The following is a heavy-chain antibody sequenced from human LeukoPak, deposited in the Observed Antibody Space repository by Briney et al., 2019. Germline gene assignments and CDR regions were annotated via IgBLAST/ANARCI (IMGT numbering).Heavy chain of an antibody. Sequence: ASVKVSCKASGYTFTGYYLHWVRQAPGQGLEWMGWINPNGGDTNYAQKFQGRVSMTRDTSISTAYMELSRLRSDDTAMYYCARVTDCSSSSCSTYYYYYMDVWGKGTTVTVSS. J-gene: IGHJ6*03. D-gene: IGHD2-2*01. CDR1: GYTFTGYY. V-gene: IGHV1-2*02. CDR2: INPNGGDT. CDR3: ARVTDCSSSSCSTYYYYYMDV.